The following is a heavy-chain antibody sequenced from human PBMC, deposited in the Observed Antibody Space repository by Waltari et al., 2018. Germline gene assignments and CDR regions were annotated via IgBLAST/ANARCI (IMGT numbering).Heavy chain of an antibody. Sequence: EVQLLESGGGLVQPGGSLRLSCGASGFIFSNCAMTWVRQVPGKGLEWVVGIGVSGRDTYYADSVMGRFTVSRDNSRNTLYLQMNSLRAEDTAVYYCAQWRVPYYLDSWGQGTLVTVSS. CDR1: GFIFSNCA. J-gene: IGHJ4*02. CDR3: AQWRVPYYLDS. V-gene: IGHV3-23*01. D-gene: IGHD3-16*01. CDR2: IGVSGRDT.